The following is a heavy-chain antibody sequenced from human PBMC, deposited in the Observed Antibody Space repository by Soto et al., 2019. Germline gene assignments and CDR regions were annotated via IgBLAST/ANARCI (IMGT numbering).Heavy chain of an antibody. J-gene: IGHJ5*02. V-gene: IGHV4-39*01. CDR3: ARGGWFDP. CDR1: GGSISSSSYY. CDR2: IYYSGST. Sequence: XGTLSLTCTVSGGSISSSSYYWGWIRQPPGKGLEWIGSIYYSGSTYYNPSLKSRVTISVDTPKNQFSLKLSSVTAADTAVYYCARGGWFDPWGQGTLVTVSS.